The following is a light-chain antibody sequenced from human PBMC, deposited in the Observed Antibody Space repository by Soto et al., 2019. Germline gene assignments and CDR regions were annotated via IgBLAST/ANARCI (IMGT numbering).Light chain of an antibody. V-gene: IGLV1-44*01. CDR2: SDY. CDR3: ATWDDKMNGYV. CDR1: SSNIGFNT. Sequence: QSALTRPPSASGAPRQGVSISCSGTSSNIGFNTVNWYQQLPGAAPKVLIHSDYQRPSGVPDRFSAFKSGTSATLAISGLQSEDEADYYCATWDDKMNGYVFGTGTKVTVL. J-gene: IGLJ1*01.